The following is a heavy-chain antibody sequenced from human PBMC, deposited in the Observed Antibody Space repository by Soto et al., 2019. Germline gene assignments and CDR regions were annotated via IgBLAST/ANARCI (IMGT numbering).Heavy chain of an antibody. Sequence: GGSLRLSCAASGFTFSSYWMSWVRQAPGKGLEWVANIKQDGSEKYYVDSVKGRFTISRDNAKNSLYLQMNSLRAEDTAVYYCARPEQQLVPEWYFDLWGRGTLVTVSS. V-gene: IGHV3-7*05. D-gene: IGHD6-13*01. CDR2: IKQDGSEK. J-gene: IGHJ2*01. CDR3: ARPEQQLVPEWYFDL. CDR1: GFTFSSYW.